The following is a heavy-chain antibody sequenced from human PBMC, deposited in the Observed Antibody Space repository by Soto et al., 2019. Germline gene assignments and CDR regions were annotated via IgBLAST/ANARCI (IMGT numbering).Heavy chain of an antibody. V-gene: IGHV3-23*01. CDR3: AKDRRSGSYHRNFDY. J-gene: IGHJ4*02. CDR1: GFAFSSYG. D-gene: IGHD1-26*01. Sequence: GESLKISCAASGFAFSSYGMSWVRQAPGKGPEWVSVIGGGGGGTYYADSVKGRFTISTDNSKNTLYLQMNSLRAEDTAVYYCAKDRRSGSYHRNFDYWGQGTLVTVSS. CDR2: IGGGGGGT.